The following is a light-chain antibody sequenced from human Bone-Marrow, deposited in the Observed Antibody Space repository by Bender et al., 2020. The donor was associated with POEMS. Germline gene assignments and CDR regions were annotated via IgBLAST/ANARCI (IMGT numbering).Light chain of an antibody. CDR2: KDT. CDR1: ALSNQF. Sequence: SYEMTQPPSVSVSPGQTARITCSGDALSNQFAYWYQQRPGQAHVLVIYKDTERPSGIPDRFSGSTSGTTVTLTISGVQAEDDADYYCQSADSSGAYRVFGGGTKLTVL. CDR3: QSADSSGAYRV. V-gene: IGLV3-25*03. J-gene: IGLJ3*02.